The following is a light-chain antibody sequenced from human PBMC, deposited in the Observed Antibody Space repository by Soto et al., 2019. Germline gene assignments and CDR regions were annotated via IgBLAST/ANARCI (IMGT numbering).Light chain of an antibody. CDR1: SSNIGSYT. CDR2: ANN. J-gene: IGLJ1*01. CDR3: QSYDSSLSGYV. Sequence: QSVLTQPPSASGTPGQRVTISCSGSSSNIGSYTINWYQQLPGTAPKLLIYANNNRPSGVPDRFSGSKSGTSASLAITGLRAEDEADYYCQSYDSSLSGYVFGTGTKLTVL. V-gene: IGLV1-40*01.